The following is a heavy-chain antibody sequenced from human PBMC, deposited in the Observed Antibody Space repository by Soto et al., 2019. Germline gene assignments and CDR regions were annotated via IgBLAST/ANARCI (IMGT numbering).Heavy chain of an antibody. D-gene: IGHD3-22*01. J-gene: IGHJ5*02. CDR3: ARENTIVVVTTPHNWFDP. CDR2: VYYSGST. CDR1: GGSVSSGSYY. Sequence: QVQLQESGPGLVKPSETLSLTCTVSGGSVSSGSYYWNWIRQPPGKGLEWIGCVYYSGSTTYNPSLKSRVTISVDTSKNQFSLKLRSVTAADTAVYYCARENTIVVVTTPHNWFDPWGQGTLVTVSS. V-gene: IGHV4-61*01.